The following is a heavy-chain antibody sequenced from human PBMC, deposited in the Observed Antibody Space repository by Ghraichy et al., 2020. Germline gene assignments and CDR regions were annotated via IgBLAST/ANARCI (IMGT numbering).Heavy chain of an antibody. Sequence: SETLSLTCAVYGGSFSGYYWSWIRQPPGKGLEWIGEINHSGSTNYNPSLKSRVTISVDTSKNQFSLKLSSVTAADTAVYYCARGYGSGSYHYYFDYWGQGTLVTVSS. CDR2: INHSGST. CDR3: ARGYGSGSYHYYFDY. J-gene: IGHJ4*02. CDR1: GGSFSGYY. D-gene: IGHD3-10*01. V-gene: IGHV4-34*01.